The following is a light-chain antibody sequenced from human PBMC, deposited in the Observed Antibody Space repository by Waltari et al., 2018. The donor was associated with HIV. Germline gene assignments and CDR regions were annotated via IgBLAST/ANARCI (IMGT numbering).Light chain of an antibody. CDR3: SVWDDSLAGWM. V-gene: IGLV1-44*01. J-gene: IGLJ3*02. CDR2: LKD. Sequence: QSLLTQPPSASGPPGQRVAISCSRSHTHTGINTDTLYQKPPGAAPNLLISLKDQRPSGVPDRFSGSKSGTSASLVISGLRSEDEADYFCSVWDDSLAGWMFGGGTRLSVL. CDR1: HTHTGINT.